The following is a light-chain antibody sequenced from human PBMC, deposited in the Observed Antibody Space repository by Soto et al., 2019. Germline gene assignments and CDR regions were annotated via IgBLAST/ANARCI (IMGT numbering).Light chain of an antibody. J-gene: IGKJ1*01. CDR1: ESISRDY. Sequence: EIVLTQSPGTLSLSPGQRATLSCRASESISRDYLAWYQQRLGQAPRLLIYGASSGATGIPARFSGSGSGTEFTLTISRLEPEDFAVYYCQQYGSSGTFGQGTKVDI. CDR3: QQYGSSGT. V-gene: IGKV3-20*01. CDR2: GAS.